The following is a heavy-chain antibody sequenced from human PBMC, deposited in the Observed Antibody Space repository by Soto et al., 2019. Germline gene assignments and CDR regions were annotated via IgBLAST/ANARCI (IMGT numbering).Heavy chain of an antibody. CDR2: ISAYNGNT. J-gene: IGHJ6*02. D-gene: IGHD3-3*01. Sequence: ASVKVSCKXSGYTFTSYGISWVRQAPGQGLEWMGWISAYNGNTNYAQKLQGRVTMTTDTSTSTAYMELRSLRSDDTAVYYCAREITIFGVVSVPYYYGMDVWGQGTTVT. V-gene: IGHV1-18*01. CDR3: AREITIFGVVSVPYYYGMDV. CDR1: GYTFTSYG.